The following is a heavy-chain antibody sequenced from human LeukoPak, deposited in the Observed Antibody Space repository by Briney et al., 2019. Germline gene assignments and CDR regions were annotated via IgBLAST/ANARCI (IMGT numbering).Heavy chain of an antibody. J-gene: IGHJ3*02. CDR3: ARTTAHPFSHGDYLSDAFDI. CDR1: GYSFTSYW. D-gene: IGHD4-17*01. Sequence: GESLKISCKGSGYSFTSYWIGWVRQMPGKGLEWMGIIYPGDSDTRYSPSFQGQVTISADKSISTAYLQWSSLKASDTAMYYCARTTAHPFSHGDYLSDAFDIWGQGTMVTVSS. V-gene: IGHV5-51*03. CDR2: IYPGDSDT.